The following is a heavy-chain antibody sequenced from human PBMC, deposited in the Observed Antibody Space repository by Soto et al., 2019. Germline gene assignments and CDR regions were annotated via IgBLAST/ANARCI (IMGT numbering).Heavy chain of an antibody. Sequence: QLQLQESGPGLVKPSETLSLTCTVSSGSISSSSYYWGWIRQPPGKGLEWIGSIYYSGSTYYNPSLKSRVTISVDTSKNQFSLKLSSVTAADTAVYYCASTEKWFGEWDYWGQGTLVTVSS. CDR1: SGSISSSSYY. D-gene: IGHD3-10*01. CDR3: ASTEKWFGEWDY. J-gene: IGHJ4*02. V-gene: IGHV4-39*01. CDR2: IYYSGST.